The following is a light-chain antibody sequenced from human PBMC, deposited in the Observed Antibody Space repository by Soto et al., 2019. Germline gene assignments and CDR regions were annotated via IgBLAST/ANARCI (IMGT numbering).Light chain of an antibody. CDR1: SSDVGGYNY. V-gene: IGLV2-8*01. CDR2: EVS. CDR3: SSYAGSNTVV. J-gene: IGLJ2*01. Sequence: QSVLTQPRSASGSPGQSVTISCTGTSSDVGGYNYVSWYQQHPGKAPKLMIYEVSKRPSGVPDRFSGSKSGNTASLTVSGLEAEDEADYYCSSYAGSNTVVFGAGTKLTVL.